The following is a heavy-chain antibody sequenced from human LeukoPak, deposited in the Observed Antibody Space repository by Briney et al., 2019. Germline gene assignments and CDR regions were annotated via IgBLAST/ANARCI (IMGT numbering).Heavy chain of an antibody. CDR2: IYYSGST. D-gene: IGHD6-13*01. CDR1: GGSISSYY. Sequence: ASETLSLTCTVSGGSISSYYWSWIRQPPGKGLEWIGYIYYSGSTNYNPSLKSRVTISVDTSKNQFSLKLSSVTAADTAVYYCARLNWHSSWYYKYYYYGMDVWGQGTTVTVSS. V-gene: IGHV4-59*08. J-gene: IGHJ6*02. CDR3: ARLNWHSSWYYKYYYYGMDV.